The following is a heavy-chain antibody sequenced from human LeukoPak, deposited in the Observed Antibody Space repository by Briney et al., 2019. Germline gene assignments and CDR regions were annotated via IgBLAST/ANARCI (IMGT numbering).Heavy chain of an antibody. V-gene: IGHV1-69*05. CDR1: VGTFSSYA. CDR2: IILIFGTA. CDR3: ARDQRSLGDYYFDY. Sequence: ASVKVSCKASVGTFSSYAISWVRQAPGHGLEWMGGIILIFGTANYAQKFQGSVTITTDESTSTAYMELSSLRSEDTAVYYCARDQRSLGDYYFDYWGQGTLVTVSS. J-gene: IGHJ4*02. D-gene: IGHD1-26*01.